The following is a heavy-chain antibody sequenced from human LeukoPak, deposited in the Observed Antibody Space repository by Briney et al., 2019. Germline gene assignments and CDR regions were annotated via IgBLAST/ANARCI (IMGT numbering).Heavy chain of an antibody. CDR2: ISYDGSNK. CDR1: GFTFSSYA. CDR3: AKEAAAGTFYFDY. V-gene: IGHV3-30*18. J-gene: IGHJ4*02. D-gene: IGHD6-13*01. Sequence: GGSLRLSCAASGFTFSSYAMSWVRQAPGKGLEWVAVISYDGSNKYYADSVKGRFTISRDNSKNTLYLQMNSLRAEDTAVYYCAKEAAAGTFYFDYWGQGTLVTVSS.